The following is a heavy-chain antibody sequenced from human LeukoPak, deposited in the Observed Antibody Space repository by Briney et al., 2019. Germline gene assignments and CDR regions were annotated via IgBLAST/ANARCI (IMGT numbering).Heavy chain of an antibody. CDR1: GFTFSGSA. J-gene: IGHJ4*02. CDR3: TRVAYYYDSSGYYLYYFDY. D-gene: IGHD3-22*01. V-gene: IGHV3-73*01. CDR2: IRSKANSYAT. Sequence: PGGSLRLSCAASGFTFSGSAMHWVRQASGKGLEWVGRIRSKANSYATAYAAPVKGRFTISRDDSKNTAYLQMNSLKTEDTAVYYCTRVAYYYDSSGYYLYYFDYWGQGTLVTVSS.